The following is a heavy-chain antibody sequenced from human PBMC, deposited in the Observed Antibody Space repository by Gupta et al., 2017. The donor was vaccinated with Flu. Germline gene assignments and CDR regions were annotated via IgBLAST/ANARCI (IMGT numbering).Heavy chain of an antibody. J-gene: IGHJ4*02. CDR2: ISSSSSYI. CDR3: ARAWDVTVAGTFDY. D-gene: IGHD6-19*01. CDR1: GLNVNTYG. V-gene: IGHV3-21*01. Sequence: EVQLVESGGGLVKPGGSMRLSCAASGLNVNTYGMNWVRQAPGKGLEWVSSISSSSSYIYYADSVKGRFTISRHNAKNSLYLQMNSLRAEDTAVYYCARAWDVTVAGTFDYWGQGTLVTVSS.